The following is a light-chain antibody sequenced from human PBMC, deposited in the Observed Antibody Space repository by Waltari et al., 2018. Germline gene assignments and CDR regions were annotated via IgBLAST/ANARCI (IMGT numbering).Light chain of an antibody. J-gene: IGLJ3*02. Sequence: QLVLTQSPSASASLGASVKLTCILSSGHSNNVIAWHQQQPEKGPRYWMKVDSDGSHSKGDEIPDRFSGSSSGAERYLTISSLQSEDEADYYCQTGGHGTWVFGGGTKLTVL. CDR2: VDSDGSH. CDR3: QTGGHGTWV. V-gene: IGLV4-69*01. CDR1: SGHSNNV.